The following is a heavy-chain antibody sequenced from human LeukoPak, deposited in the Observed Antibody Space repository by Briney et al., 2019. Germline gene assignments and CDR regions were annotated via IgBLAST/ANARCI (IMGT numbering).Heavy chain of an antibody. CDR2: IIPIFGTA. V-gene: IGHV1-69*05. J-gene: IGHJ4*02. D-gene: IGHD1-26*01. CDR1: GCTFCSYA. Sequence: ASVTVSCTASGCTFCSYAISWLRRAPGQGLGWMGGIIPIFGTANYAQKYQGRVTITTDESTSTAYMELSSLRSEDTAVYYCARASKSGSYPPPYDYWGQGTLVTVSS. CDR3: ARASKSGSYPPPYDY.